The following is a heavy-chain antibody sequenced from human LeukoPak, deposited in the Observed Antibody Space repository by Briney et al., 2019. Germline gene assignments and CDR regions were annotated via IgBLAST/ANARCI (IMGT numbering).Heavy chain of an antibody. V-gene: IGHV3-23*01. CDR2: IIGSGGTT. J-gene: IGHJ4*02. Sequence: GGSLRLSCAASGITFSSYAMSWVRQAPGKGLEWVSAIIGSGGTTDYADSVKGRFTISRDNSRNTLYLQMNNLRAEDTAVYYCAKGSQYSSSWSDYWGQGTLVTVSS. CDR1: GITFSSYA. CDR3: AKGSQYSSSWSDY. D-gene: IGHD6-13*01.